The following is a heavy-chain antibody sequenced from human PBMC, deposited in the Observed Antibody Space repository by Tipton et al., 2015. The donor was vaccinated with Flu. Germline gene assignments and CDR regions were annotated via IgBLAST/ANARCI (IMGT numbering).Heavy chain of an antibody. CDR2: ISGSGGSP. CDR1: GFTFGNYG. J-gene: IGHJ4*02. Sequence: CAASGFTFGNYGTTWVRQAPGKGQEWVSVISGSGGSPYYADSVKGRFTISRDNTKNTLYLQMNSLRAEDTALYYCARDQVPSYSGSYFPMGFDYWGQGTLVTVSS. V-gene: IGHV3-23*01. D-gene: IGHD1-26*01. CDR3: ARDQVPSYSGSYFPMGFDY.